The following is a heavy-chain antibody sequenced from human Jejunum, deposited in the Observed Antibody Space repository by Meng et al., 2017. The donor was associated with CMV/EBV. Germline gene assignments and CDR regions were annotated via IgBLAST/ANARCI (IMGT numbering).Heavy chain of an antibody. J-gene: IGHJ4*02. CDR3: ARSPIAVAGAEGY. V-gene: IGHV3-23*01. CDR1: GFTFSTYA. D-gene: IGHD6-19*01. Sequence: AYGFTFSTYAMSWVRQAPGKGLEWVSTIGNSGTATYYADSVKGRFTISRDNSKSTLYLQMNSLRADDTAVYYCARSPIAVAGAEGYWGQGALVTVSS. CDR2: IGNSGTAT.